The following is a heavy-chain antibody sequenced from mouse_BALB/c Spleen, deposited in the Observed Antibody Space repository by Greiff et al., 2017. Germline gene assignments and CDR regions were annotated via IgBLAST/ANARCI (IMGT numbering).Heavy chain of an antibody. CDR1: GYTFTEYT. Sequence: EVKLVESGPELVKPGASVKISCKTSGYTFTEYTMHWVKQSHGKSLEWIGGINPNNGGTSYNQKFKGKATLTVDKSSSTAYMELRSLTSEDSAVYYCARGYGNYVGFAYWGQGTLVTVSA. CDR2: INPNNGGT. D-gene: IGHD2-10*02. V-gene: IGHV1-18*01. CDR3: ARGYGNYVGFAY. J-gene: IGHJ3*01.